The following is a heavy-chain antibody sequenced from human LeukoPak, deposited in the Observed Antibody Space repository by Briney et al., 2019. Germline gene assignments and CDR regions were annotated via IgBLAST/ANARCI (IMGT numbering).Heavy chain of an antibody. CDR2: IRGSSSAM. CDR3: ARDRDWSFDY. Sequence: PGGSLRLSCAASGFTVSSNYMNWVRQAPGKGLEWVSNIRGSSSAMNYADSVKGRFTISRDNAKNSLYLEMSSLRAEDTAVYYCARDRDWSFDYWGLGTLVSVSS. J-gene: IGHJ4*02. D-gene: IGHD3-9*01. V-gene: IGHV3-48*04. CDR1: GFTVSSNY.